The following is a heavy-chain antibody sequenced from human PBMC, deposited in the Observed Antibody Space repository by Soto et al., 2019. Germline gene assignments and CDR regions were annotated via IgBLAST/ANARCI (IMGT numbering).Heavy chain of an antibody. Sequence: LRLSCAASGFTFSSYAMSWVRQAPGKGLEWVSAISGSGGSTYYADSVKGRFTISRDNSKNTLYLQMNSLRAEDTAVYYCARELMTYYDFWSGSNPAGMDVWGQGTTVTVSS. CDR1: GFTFSSYA. V-gene: IGHV3-23*01. CDR2: ISGSGGST. J-gene: IGHJ6*02. D-gene: IGHD3-3*01. CDR3: ARELMTYYDFWSGSNPAGMDV.